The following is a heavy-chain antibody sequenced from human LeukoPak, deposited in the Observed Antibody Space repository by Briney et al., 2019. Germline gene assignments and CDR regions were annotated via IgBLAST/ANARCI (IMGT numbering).Heavy chain of an antibody. D-gene: IGHD5-18*01. J-gene: IGHJ6*02. V-gene: IGHV4-34*01. Sequence: SQTLSLTCAVDGGSFSGDYWSWIRQPPGKGLGWIGEINHSGSTHYHPSLKSRVTISVDTSKNQFSLKLSSVTAADTAVYYCARGRGYSYDYYYYGMDVWGQGTTVTVSS. CDR3: ARGRGYSYDYYYYGMDV. CDR1: GGSFSGDY. CDR2: INHSGST.